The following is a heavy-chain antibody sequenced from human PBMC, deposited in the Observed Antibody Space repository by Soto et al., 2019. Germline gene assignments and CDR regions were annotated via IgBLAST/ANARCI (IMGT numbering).Heavy chain of an antibody. CDR1: GFTFSSYA. J-gene: IGHJ6*02. CDR2: ISYDGSNK. CDR3: ARDPWLLRGVVIDPGMDV. D-gene: IGHD3-3*01. Sequence: QPGGSLRLSCAASGFTFSSYAMHWVRQAPGKGLEWVAVISYDGSNKYYADSVKGRFTISRDNSKNTLYLQMNSLRAEDTAVYYCARDPWLLRGVVIDPGMDVWGQGTTVTVSS. V-gene: IGHV3-30-3*01.